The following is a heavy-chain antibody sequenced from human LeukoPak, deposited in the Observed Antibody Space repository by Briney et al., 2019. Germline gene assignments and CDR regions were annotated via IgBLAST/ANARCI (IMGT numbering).Heavy chain of an antibody. D-gene: IGHD6-6*01. V-gene: IGHV3-33*01. CDR2: IWCDGSNK. J-gene: IGHJ3*02. CDR3: ARVPGPQTPQDSSQNAFDI. Sequence: PGRSLRLSCAASGFTFSSYGMHWVRQAPGKGLEWVAVIWCDGSNKYYAVSVKGRFTISRDNSKDTLYLQMNSLRAEDTAVYYCARVPGPQTPQDSSQNAFDIWGQGTMVTVSS. CDR1: GFTFSSYG.